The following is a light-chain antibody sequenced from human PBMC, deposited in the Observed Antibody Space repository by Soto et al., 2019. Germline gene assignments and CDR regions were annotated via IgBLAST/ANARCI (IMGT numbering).Light chain of an antibody. CDR3: QQFNSH. J-gene: IGKJ2*01. CDR2: KAS. CDR1: QSISSW. Sequence: DIQMTQSPSTLSASVGDRVTITCRANQSISSWLAWYQQKPGKAPKLLIYKASNLESGVPSRFSGCGSGTEFTLTISSLQPDDFATYYCQQFNSHFGQGTKLEIK. V-gene: IGKV1-5*03.